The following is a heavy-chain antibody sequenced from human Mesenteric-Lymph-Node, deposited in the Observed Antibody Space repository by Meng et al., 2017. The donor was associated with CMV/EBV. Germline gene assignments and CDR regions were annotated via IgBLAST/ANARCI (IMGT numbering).Heavy chain of an antibody. D-gene: IGHD3-10*01. CDR3: ARGAGYYGSYFDY. V-gene: IGHV3-48*03. J-gene: IGHJ4*02. Sequence: LSLTCAASGFTFSSYEMNWVRQAPGKGLEWVSYISSSGSTIYYADSVKGRFTISRDNAKNSLYLQMNSLRAEDTAVYYCARGAGYYGSYFDYWGQGTLVTVSS. CDR1: GFTFSSYE. CDR2: ISSSGSTI.